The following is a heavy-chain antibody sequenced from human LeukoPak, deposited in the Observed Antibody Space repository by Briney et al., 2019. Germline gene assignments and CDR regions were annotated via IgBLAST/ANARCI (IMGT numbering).Heavy chain of an antibody. CDR1: GFTFDDYT. CDR2: ISWDGGST. V-gene: IGHV3-43*01. J-gene: IGHJ4*02. CDR3: AKGDGYNVRGFVDY. D-gene: IGHD5-24*01. Sequence: GGSLRLSCAASGFTFDDYTMHWVRQAPGKGLEWVSLISWDGGSTYYADSVKGRFTISRDNSKNSLYLQMNSLRTEDTALYYCAKGDGYNVRGFVDYWGQGALVTVSS.